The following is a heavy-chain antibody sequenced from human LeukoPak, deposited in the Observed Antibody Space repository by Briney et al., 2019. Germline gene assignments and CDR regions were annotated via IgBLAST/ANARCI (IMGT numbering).Heavy chain of an antibody. D-gene: IGHD3-3*01. V-gene: IGHV4-59*01. CDR2: INYSGTT. J-gene: IGHJ6*02. Sequence: NPSETLSLTCTVSGGSINSYYWSWIRQPPGKGLEWIGNINYSGTTNYNPSLKSRVTISVDTSKNQFSPKLSSVTAADTAVYYCARNPRSGYFPHYHYYGMDVWGQGTTVTVSS. CDR3: ARNPRSGYFPHYHYYGMDV. CDR1: GGSINSYY.